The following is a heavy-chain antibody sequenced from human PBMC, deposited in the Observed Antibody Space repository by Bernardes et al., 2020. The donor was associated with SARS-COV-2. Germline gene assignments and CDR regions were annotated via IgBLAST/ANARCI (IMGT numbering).Heavy chain of an antibody. CDR2: IYYSGTT. CDR1: GGSINSYY. V-gene: IGHV4-59*01. D-gene: IGHD3-3*01. CDR3: ASTMSRFGNYFFDY. Sequence: SETLSLTCTVSGGSINSYYWSWIRQPPGKGLEWIGNIYYSGTTNYNPSLRSRVPVSIDMSKNQFSLKLSSVTAADTAVYYCASTMSRFGNYFFDYWGQGTLVTVSS. J-gene: IGHJ4*02.